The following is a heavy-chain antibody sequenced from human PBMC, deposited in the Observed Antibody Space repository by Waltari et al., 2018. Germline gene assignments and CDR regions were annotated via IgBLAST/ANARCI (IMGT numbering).Heavy chain of an antibody. V-gene: IGHV4-39*01. Sequence: QLQLQESGPGLVKPSETLSLTCTVSGCSISSSSYYCCWIRQPPGKGLEWIGSIYYSGSTYYNPSLKSRVTISVDTSKNQFSLKLSSVTAADTAVYYCARHRSGGATFAFDYWGQGTLVTVSS. CDR1: GCSISSSSYY. J-gene: IGHJ4*02. CDR2: IYYSGST. CDR3: ARHRSGGATFAFDY. D-gene: IGHD3-16*01.